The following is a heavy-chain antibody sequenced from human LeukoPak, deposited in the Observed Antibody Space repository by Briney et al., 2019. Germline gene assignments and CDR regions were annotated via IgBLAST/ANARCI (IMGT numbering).Heavy chain of an antibody. V-gene: IGHV4-59*01. J-gene: IGHJ4*02. CDR1: SGSINNNY. D-gene: IGHD5-18*01. Sequence: PSESLSLTCIVSSGSINNNYWSWIRQPQGKGREWIGYIYNIWNTNYNPSLQSRATLSMDASSSQFSLILPSVTAADAAVYYCARDQIGYGLDYWGQGNLVTVSS. CDR3: ARDQIGYGLDY. CDR2: IYNIWNT.